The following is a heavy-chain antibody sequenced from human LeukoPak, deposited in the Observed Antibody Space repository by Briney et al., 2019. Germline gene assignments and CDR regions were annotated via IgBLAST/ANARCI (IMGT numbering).Heavy chain of an antibody. CDR3: ARVGEGGYEIDY. D-gene: IGHD5-12*01. J-gene: IGHJ4*02. CDR1: GFTFSSYS. Sequence: GGSLRLSCAASGFTFSSYSMNWVRQAPGKGLEWVSSISSSSSYIYYADSVKGRFTISRDNAKNSLYLQMNSLRAEDTAVYDCARVGEGGYEIDYWGQGTLVTVSS. V-gene: IGHV3-21*01. CDR2: ISSSSSYI.